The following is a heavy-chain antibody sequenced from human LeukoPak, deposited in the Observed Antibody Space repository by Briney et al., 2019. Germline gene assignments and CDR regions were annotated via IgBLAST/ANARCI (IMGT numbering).Heavy chain of an antibody. Sequence: SETLSLTCTVSGGSISSSSYYWGWIRQPPGKGLEWIGSIYYSGSTYYNPSLKSRVTISVDTSKNQFSLELSSVTAADTAVYYCARMRDSSGYYSDYWGQGTLVTVSS. CDR2: IYYSGST. CDR3: ARMRDSSGYYSDY. D-gene: IGHD3-22*01. J-gene: IGHJ4*02. CDR1: GGSISSSSYY. V-gene: IGHV4-39*07.